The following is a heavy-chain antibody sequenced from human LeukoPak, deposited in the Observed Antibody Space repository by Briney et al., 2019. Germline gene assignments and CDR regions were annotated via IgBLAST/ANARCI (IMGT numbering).Heavy chain of an antibody. CDR2: IYYSGST. D-gene: IGHD6-13*01. CDR1: GGSISSSTYY. V-gene: IGHV4-39*02. Sequence: SETLSLTCTVSGGSISSSTYYWGWIRQPPGKGLEWIGTIYYSGSTYYNPSLQSRVTISVDTSKNQFSLKLSSVTAVDTAVYYCARDNGYSSSWYPPRAFDIWGQGTMVTVSS. CDR3: ARDNGYSSSWYPPRAFDI. J-gene: IGHJ3*02.